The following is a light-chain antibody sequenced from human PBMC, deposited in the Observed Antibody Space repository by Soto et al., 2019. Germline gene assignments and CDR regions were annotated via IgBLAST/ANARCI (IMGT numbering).Light chain of an antibody. CDR3: AAWDGTLSRIYV. Sequence: QSVLTQPPSASGTPGQRVTISCSGSSSNIESNDEYWYQQLPGTAPQLLIYRNNQRPSGVPDRFSGSHSGTSASLTSSGLRSVDEADYYCAAWDGTLSRIYVFGPGTKVTVL. V-gene: IGLV1-47*01. J-gene: IGLJ1*01. CDR2: RNN. CDR1: SSNIESND.